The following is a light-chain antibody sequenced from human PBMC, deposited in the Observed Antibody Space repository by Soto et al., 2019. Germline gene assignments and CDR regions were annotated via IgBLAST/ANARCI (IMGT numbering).Light chain of an antibody. V-gene: IGKV3-15*01. J-gene: IGKJ1*01. CDR2: GAS. CDR3: QQYNNWPPWT. Sequence: EIVMTQSPATLSVSPGERVTLSCRASQSGSSNLAWYQQKPGQAPRLLIYGASTRATGIPARFSGSGSGTEFTLTIRSLQSEDFAVYYCQQYNNWPPWTFGQGTKVDIK. CDR1: QSGSSN.